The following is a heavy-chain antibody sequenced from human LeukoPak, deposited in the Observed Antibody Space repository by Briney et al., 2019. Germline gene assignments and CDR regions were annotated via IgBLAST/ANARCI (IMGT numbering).Heavy chain of an antibody. J-gene: IGHJ6*02. D-gene: IGHD3-3*01. Sequence: GGSLRLSCAASGFTFSDYYMSWIRQAPGKGLEWVSYISSSGSTIYYADSVKGRFTISRDNAKNSLYLQMNSLRAEDTAVYYCAGDYDFWSGYYYGMDVWGQGTTVTVSS. CDR3: AGDYDFWSGYYYGMDV. CDR2: ISSSGSTI. CDR1: GFTFSDYY. V-gene: IGHV3-11*01.